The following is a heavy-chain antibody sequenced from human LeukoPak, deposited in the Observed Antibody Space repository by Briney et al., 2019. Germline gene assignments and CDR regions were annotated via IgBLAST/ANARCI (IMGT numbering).Heavy chain of an antibody. D-gene: IGHD3-22*01. CDR2: IIPIVGTT. CDR3: ASGYYYDSSGYYGRRGYYYYGMDV. CDR1: GGTFSSYA. J-gene: IGHJ6*02. Sequence: SVKVSCKASGGTFSSYAFSWVRQAPGQGLEWMGGIIPIVGTTNYAQMFQGRVTITADESTSTAYMELSSLRSEDTAVYYCASGYYYDSSGYYGRRGYYYYGMDVWGQGTTVTVSS. V-gene: IGHV1-69*13.